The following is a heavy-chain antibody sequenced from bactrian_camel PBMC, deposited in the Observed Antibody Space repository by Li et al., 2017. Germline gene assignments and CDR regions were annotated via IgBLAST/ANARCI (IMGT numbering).Heavy chain of an antibody. CDR1: GFTFSNNW. Sequence: QLVESGGGLVQPGGSLTLSCAASGFTFSNNWMHWVRQAPGKGLEWVSAINSGGGTTYYADSAKGRFTISRDNAKETLYLQTNSLKTEDAAVYYCAADPFGGAAERSVLGLAFHYWGQGTQVTVS. J-gene: IGHJ4*01. CDR2: INSGGGTT. CDR3: AADPFGGAAERSVLGLAFHY. V-gene: IGHV3S25*01. D-gene: IGHD1*01.